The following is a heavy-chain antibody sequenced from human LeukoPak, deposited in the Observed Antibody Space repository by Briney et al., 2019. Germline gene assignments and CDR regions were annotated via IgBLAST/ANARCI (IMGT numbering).Heavy chain of an antibody. D-gene: IGHD3-10*01. Sequence: GGSLRLSCAASGFIFSSYSMNWVRQAPGKGLEWVSYISSSSSPIYYADSVKGRFTISRDNAKNSLYLQMNSLRAEDTAVYYCVGVRGGHFDYWGQGTLVTVSS. CDR1: GFIFSSYS. CDR2: ISSSSSPI. V-gene: IGHV3-48*01. J-gene: IGHJ4*02. CDR3: VGVRGGHFDY.